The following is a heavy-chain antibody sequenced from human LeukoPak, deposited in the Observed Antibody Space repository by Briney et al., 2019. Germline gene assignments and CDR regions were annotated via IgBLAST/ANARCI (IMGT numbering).Heavy chain of an antibody. CDR3: AGRIAVATSFDY. Sequence: SETLSLTCTVSGGSISSGDYYWSWIRQPPGKGLEWIGYIYYSGSTYYNPSLKSRVTISVDTSKNQFSLKLSSVTAADTAVYYCAGRIAVATSFDYWGQGTLVTVSS. V-gene: IGHV4-30-4*01. J-gene: IGHJ4*02. CDR2: IYYSGST. CDR1: GGSISSGDYY. D-gene: IGHD6-19*01.